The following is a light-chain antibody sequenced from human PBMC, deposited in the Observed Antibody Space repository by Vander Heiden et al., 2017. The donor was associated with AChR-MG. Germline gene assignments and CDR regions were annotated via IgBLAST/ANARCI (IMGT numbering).Light chain of an antibody. CDR2: SNN. CDR3: AAWYDSLNGVV. J-gene: IGLJ2*01. Sequence: QSVLTQPPSASGTPGQRVTISCSGSRSNNVSNTVNWYQQLPGTAPKLHIYSNNQRPSGVPDRFSGSKSGTSASLAISGLQSEDEADYYCAAWYDSLNGVVFGGGTKLTVL. CDR1: RSNNVSNT. V-gene: IGLV1-44*01.